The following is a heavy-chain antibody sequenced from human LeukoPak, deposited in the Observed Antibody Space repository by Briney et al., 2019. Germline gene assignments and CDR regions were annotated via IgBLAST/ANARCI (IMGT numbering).Heavy chain of an antibody. D-gene: IGHD1-26*01. J-gene: IGHJ4*02. CDR1: GFTFSSYS. Sequence: PGGSLRLSCAASGFTFSSYSMNWVRQPPGKGLEWVSYISGSSGTISYADSVKVRFTISRDNAKNSLYLQMNSLRDEDTAVYYCARDQSYGFDYWGQGTLVTVSS. V-gene: IGHV3-48*02. CDR2: ISGSSGTI. CDR3: ARDQSYGFDY.